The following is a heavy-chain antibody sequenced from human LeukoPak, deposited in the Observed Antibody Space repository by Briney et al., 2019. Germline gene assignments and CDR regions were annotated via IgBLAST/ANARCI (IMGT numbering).Heavy chain of an antibody. CDR1: GFTFSSYA. V-gene: IGHV3-23*01. CDR2: ISGSDGST. J-gene: IGHJ4*02. Sequence: PGGSLRLSCAASGFTFSSYAINWVRQAPGKGLEWVSGISGSDGSTYYADSVKGRFTMSRDNSKNTLYLQMNSLRAEDTAIYYCANNYGALPYYFDYWGQGTLVTVSS. CDR3: ANNYGALPYYFDY. D-gene: IGHD4-17*01.